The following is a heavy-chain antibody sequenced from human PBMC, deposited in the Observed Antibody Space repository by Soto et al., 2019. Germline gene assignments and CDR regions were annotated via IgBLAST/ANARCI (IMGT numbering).Heavy chain of an antibody. J-gene: IGHJ3*01. CDR2: IGIGSSTT. CDR1: GFTFKDYH. CDR3: ARDQLYYNDISGRPLNAFDV. V-gene: IGHV3-11*04. D-gene: IGHD3-22*01. Sequence: GGSLRLSCAASGFTFKDYHMTWIRQAPGKGLEWVSYIGIGSSTTYYADSVKGRFTISRDNAKNSLYLQMNSLRAEDTAVYYCARDQLYYNDISGRPLNAFDVWGQGTMVTVSS.